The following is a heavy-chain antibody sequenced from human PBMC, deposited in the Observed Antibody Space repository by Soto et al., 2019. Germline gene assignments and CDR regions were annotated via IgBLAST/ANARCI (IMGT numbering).Heavy chain of an antibody. V-gene: IGHV3-30-3*01. Sequence: QVQLVESGGGVVQPVRSLRLSCAASGFTFSSYAMHWVRQAPGKGLEWVAVISYDGSNKYYADSVKGRFTISRDNSKNTLYLQMNSLRAEDTAVYYCARAGCDGGSCYTLVGLRYGMDVWGQGTTVTVSS. J-gene: IGHJ6*02. CDR3: ARAGCDGGSCYTLVGLRYGMDV. CDR1: GFTFSSYA. CDR2: ISYDGSNK. D-gene: IGHD2-15*01.